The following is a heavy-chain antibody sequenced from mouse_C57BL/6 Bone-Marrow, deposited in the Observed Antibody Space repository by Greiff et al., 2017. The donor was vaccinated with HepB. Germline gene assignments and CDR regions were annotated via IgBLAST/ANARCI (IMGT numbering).Heavy chain of an antibody. CDR3: EAYYDGNSYAYDMDY. Sequence: VQLQQPGAELVKPGASVKLSCKASGYTFTSYWMQWVKQRPGQGLEWIGEIDPTDSYTNYNQKFKGKATLTVDQSSTTAYMQLSSLTSEDSAVYYCEAYYDGNSYAYDMDYWCQGTSVTVTS. V-gene: IGHV1-50*01. CDR2: IDPTDSYT. D-gene: IGHD1-1*01. CDR1: GYTFTSYW. J-gene: IGHJ4*01.